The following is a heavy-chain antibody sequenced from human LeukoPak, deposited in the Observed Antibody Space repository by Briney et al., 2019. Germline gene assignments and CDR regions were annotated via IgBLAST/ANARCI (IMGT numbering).Heavy chain of an antibody. V-gene: IGHV3-21*01. CDR3: ATQPSRYCSSTSCYDFDY. CDR2: ISSSSSYI. CDR1: GFTFSSYS. J-gene: IGHJ4*02. Sequence: GGSLRLSCAASGFTFSSYSMNWVRQAPGKGLEWVSSISSSSSYICYADSVKGRFTISSDNAKNSLYLQMNSLRAEDTAVYYCATQPSRYCSSTSCYDFDYWGQGTLVTVSS. D-gene: IGHD2-2*01.